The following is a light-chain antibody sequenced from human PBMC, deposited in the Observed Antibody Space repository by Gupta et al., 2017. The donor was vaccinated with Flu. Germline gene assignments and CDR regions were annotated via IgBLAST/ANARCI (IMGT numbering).Light chain of an antibody. Sequence: EIVFTQSPATLSLSPGERATLSCRASQSVSSYLAWYQQKPGQAPRLLIYDASNRATGIPARFSGSGSGTDFTLNIRSLEPEDFAVYYCQQRSNWPQNSFGQGTKLGIK. CDR3: QQRSNWPQNS. CDR1: QSVSSY. J-gene: IGKJ2*03. V-gene: IGKV3-11*01. CDR2: DAS.